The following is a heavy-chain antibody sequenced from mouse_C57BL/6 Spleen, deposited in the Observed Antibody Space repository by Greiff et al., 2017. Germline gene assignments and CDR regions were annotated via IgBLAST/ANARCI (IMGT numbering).Heavy chain of an antibody. D-gene: IGHD1-1*01. CDR3: ARREGLDGSSGYFDY. V-gene: IGHV1-63*01. CDR2: IYPGGGYT. CDR1: GYTFTNYW. J-gene: IGHJ2*01. Sequence: QVQLQQSGAELVRPGTSVKMSCKASGYTFTNYWIGWAKQRPGHGLEWIGDIYPGGGYTNYNEKFKGKATLTADKSSSTAYMQFSSLTSEDSAIYYWARREGLDGSSGYFDYWGQGTTLTVSS.